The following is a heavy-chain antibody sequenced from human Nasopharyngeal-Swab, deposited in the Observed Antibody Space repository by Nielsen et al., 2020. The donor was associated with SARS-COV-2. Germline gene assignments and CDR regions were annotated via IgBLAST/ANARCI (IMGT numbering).Heavy chain of an antibody. D-gene: IGHD2-21*02. CDR3: ARDPQRDYCGGDCSYFDY. V-gene: IGHV3-21*01. Sequence: GESLKISCAASGFTFSSYSMNWVRQAPGKGLEWVSSISSSSSYIYYADSVKGRFTISRDNVKNSLYLQMNSLRAEDTAVYYCARDPQRDYCGGDCSYFDYWGQGTLVTVSS. CDR1: GFTFSSYS. J-gene: IGHJ4*02. CDR2: ISSSSSYI.